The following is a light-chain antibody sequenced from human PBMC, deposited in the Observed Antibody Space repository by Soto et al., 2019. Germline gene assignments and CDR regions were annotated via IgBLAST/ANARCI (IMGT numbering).Light chain of an antibody. J-gene: IGLJ1*01. CDR3: GTWDSSLSALYV. V-gene: IGLV1-51*01. Sequence: QSVLTQAPSGSAAPGQKVTISCSGSSSNIGNNYVSWYQQLPGTAPKLLIYDNNKRPSGIPDRFSGSKSGTSATLGITGLQTGDEADYYCGTWDSSLSALYVFGTGTRSPS. CDR2: DNN. CDR1: SSNIGNNY.